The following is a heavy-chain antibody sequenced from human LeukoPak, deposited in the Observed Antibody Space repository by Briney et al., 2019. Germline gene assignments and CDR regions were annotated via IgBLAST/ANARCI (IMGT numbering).Heavy chain of an antibody. CDR1: GYSISSGYY. CDR3: ARDGKRLLWFGDLEEDFDY. V-gene: IGHV4-38-2*02. Sequence: PSETLSLTCTVSGYSISSGYYWGWIRQPPGRGLEWIGSIYHSGSTYYNPSLKSRVTISVDTSKNQFSLKLSSVTAADTAVYYCARDGKRLLWFGDLEEDFDYWGQGTLVTVSS. J-gene: IGHJ4*02. CDR2: IYHSGST. D-gene: IGHD3-10*01.